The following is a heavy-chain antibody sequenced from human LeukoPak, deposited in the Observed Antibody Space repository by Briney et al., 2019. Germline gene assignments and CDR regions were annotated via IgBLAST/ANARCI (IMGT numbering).Heavy chain of an antibody. CDR2: IIPIFGTA. CDR3: AAEVRGVIIRVGDFDY. D-gene: IGHD3-10*01. CDR1: GGTFSSYA. V-gene: IGHV1-69*05. Sequence: ASVKVSCKASGGTFSSYAISWVRQAPGQGLEWMGGIIPIFGTANYAQKFQGRVTITTDESTSTAYMELSSLRSEDTAVYYCAAEVRGVIIRVGDFDYWGQGTLVTVSS. J-gene: IGHJ4*02.